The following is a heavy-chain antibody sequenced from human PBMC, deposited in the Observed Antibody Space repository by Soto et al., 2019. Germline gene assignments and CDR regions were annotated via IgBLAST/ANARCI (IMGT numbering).Heavy chain of an antibody. CDR1: GFAFTRHG. Sequence: QVQLVESGGGVVQPGRSLRLSCAASGFAFTRHGMHWVRQAPGKGLEWVAATWYDGSQQYYADSVKGRFTISRENSKSTLYLQMNSLRAEDTALYYCARDVGLGSGWPGLDSWGQGTLVTVSS. CDR2: TWYDGSQQ. D-gene: IGHD6-19*01. V-gene: IGHV3-33*01. CDR3: ARDVGLGSGWPGLDS. J-gene: IGHJ4*02.